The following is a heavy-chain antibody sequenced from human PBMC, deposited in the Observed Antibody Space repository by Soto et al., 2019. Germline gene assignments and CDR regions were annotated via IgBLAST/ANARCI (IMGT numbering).Heavy chain of an antibody. Sequence: ASVKVSCKASGYTFTSTWMHWVRQAPGQGLEWMGIINPYGGAATYAEKFQGRVTMTRDTSTATDYMELSSLRSEDTAVYYCARVLYYYDSSGYPGQAVYYYYYGMDVWGQGTTVTVSS. D-gene: IGHD3-22*01. CDR2: INPYGGAA. CDR1: GYTFTSTW. J-gene: IGHJ6*02. CDR3: ARVLYYYDSSGYPGQAVYYYYYGMDV. V-gene: IGHV1-46*01.